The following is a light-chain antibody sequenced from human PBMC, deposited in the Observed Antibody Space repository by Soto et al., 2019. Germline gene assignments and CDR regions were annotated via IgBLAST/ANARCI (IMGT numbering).Light chain of an antibody. CDR3: QHYDNLPLT. Sequence: DIPMTQSPSSLSASVGDRDTIACQASHNIYNYLNWYHQKPGKAPKLLIFDASNLETGVPSRFSGSGSRTHFSLTINNLQPEDVGTYFCQHYDNLPLTFGGGTKVEIE. V-gene: IGKV1-33*01. CDR2: DAS. J-gene: IGKJ4*01. CDR1: HNIYNY.